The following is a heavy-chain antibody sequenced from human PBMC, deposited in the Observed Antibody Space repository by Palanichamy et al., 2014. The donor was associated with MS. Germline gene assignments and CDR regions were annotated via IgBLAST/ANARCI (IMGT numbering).Heavy chain of an antibody. J-gene: IGHJ6*02. V-gene: IGHV6-1*01. CDR2: TYYRSKWYI. Sequence: RTYYRSKWYIDYAVSVKSRINITPDTSKNQFSLQLNSVTPEDTAVYYCARDASGMDVWGQGITVTVSS. CDR3: ARDASGMDV.